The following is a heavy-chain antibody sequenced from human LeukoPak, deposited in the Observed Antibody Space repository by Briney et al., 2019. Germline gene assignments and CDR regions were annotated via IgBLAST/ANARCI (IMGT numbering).Heavy chain of an antibody. J-gene: IGHJ6*02. CDR3: ARVGLDGDYGYGMDV. D-gene: IGHD4-17*01. CDR1: GYTFTSYY. CDR2: INPSGGST. Sequence: GASVKVSCKASGYTFTSYYMHWVRQAPGQGLEWMGIINPSGGSTSYAQKFQGRVTMTRDTSTSTVYMELSSLRSEDTAVYYCARVGLDGDYGYGMDVWGQGTTVTVSS. V-gene: IGHV1-46*01.